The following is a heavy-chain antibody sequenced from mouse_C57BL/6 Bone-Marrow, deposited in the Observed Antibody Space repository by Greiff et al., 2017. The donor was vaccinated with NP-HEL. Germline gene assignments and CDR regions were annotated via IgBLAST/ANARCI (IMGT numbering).Heavy chain of an antibody. CDR2: ISYDGSN. J-gene: IGHJ2*01. CDR1: GYSITRGYY. D-gene: IGHD2-10*02. CDR3: ARAYGNYLDY. Sequence: EVQLQQSGPGLVKPSQSLSLTCSVTGYSITRGYYWNWIRRFPGNKLEWVGSISYDGSNNYSPSLKNRISINRDTSKNQFFLKLNSVTAEDTATYYCARAYGNYLDYWGQGTTLTVSS. V-gene: IGHV3-6*01.